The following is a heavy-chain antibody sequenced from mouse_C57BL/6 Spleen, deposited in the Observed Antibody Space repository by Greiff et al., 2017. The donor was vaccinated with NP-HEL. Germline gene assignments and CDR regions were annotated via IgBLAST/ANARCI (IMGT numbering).Heavy chain of an antibody. CDR2: INPGSGGT. J-gene: IGHJ3*01. CDR3: ARQRIYDGPFAY. V-gene: IGHV1-54*01. D-gene: IGHD2-3*01. CDR1: GYAFTNYL. Sequence: QVQLQQSGAELVRPGTSVKVSCKASGYAFTNYLIEWVKQRPGQGLEWIGVINPGSGGTNYNEKFKGKATLTADKSSSTAYMQLSSLTSEDSAVYFCARQRIYDGPFAYWGQGTLVTVSA.